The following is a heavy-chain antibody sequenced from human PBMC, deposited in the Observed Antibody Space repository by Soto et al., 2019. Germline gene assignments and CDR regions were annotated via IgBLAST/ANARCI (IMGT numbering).Heavy chain of an antibody. CDR3: ARGAVCSGGSCYGYKWFDP. D-gene: IGHD2-15*01. CDR1: GYTFTGYY. V-gene: IGHV1-2*04. J-gene: IGHJ5*02. Sequence: QVQLVQSGAEVKKPGASVKVSCKASGYTFTGYYMHWVRQAPGQGLEWMGWINPNSGGTNYAQQFQGWVTMTRDTSISTAYMELSRLRSDDTAVYYCARGAVCSGGSCYGYKWFDPWGQGTLVTVSS. CDR2: INPNSGGT.